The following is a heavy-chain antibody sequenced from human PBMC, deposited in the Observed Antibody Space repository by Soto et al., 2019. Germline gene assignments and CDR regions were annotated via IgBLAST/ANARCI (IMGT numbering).Heavy chain of an antibody. CDR1: RFRYSTYG. CDR2: VSGGSGTT. Sequence: EVQLLESGGGLVQPGGSLRLSCAVSRFRYSTYGVTWVRQAPGKGLEWVSGVSGGSGTTHYKDSVRGRFTVTGDNSKNTVYLEMNSLRLEDTAVYYCTRWNGYDDYWGQGTLVTVSS. CDR3: TRWNGYDDY. V-gene: IGHV3-23*01. J-gene: IGHJ4*02. D-gene: IGHD5-12*01.